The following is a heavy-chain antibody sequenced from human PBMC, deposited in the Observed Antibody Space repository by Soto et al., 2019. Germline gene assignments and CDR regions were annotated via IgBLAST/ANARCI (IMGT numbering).Heavy chain of an antibody. D-gene: IGHD6-19*01. CDR3: TTSGIAVVLFDY. CDR2: IKSKTDGGTT. V-gene: IGHV3-15*01. CDR1: GFTFSNAW. J-gene: IGHJ4*02. Sequence: PGGYLRLSCAASGFTFSNAWMSWVRQAPGKGLEWVGRIKSKTDGGTTDYAAPVKGRFTISRDDSKNTLYLQMNSLKTEDTAVYYCTTSGIAVVLFDYWGQGTLVTVSS.